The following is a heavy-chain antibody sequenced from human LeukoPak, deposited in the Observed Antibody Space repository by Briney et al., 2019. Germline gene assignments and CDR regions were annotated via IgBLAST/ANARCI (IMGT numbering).Heavy chain of an antibody. CDR1: GGSFSGYY. V-gene: IGHV4-31*11. CDR3: ARVTAMVLNYFDY. Sequence: PSETLSLTCAVYGGSFSGYYWSWIRQHPGKGLEWIGYIYYSGSTYYNPSLKSRVTISVDTSKNQFSLKLSSVTAADTAVYHCARVTAMVLNYFDYWGQGTLVTVSS. J-gene: IGHJ4*02. CDR2: IYYSGST. D-gene: IGHD5-18*01.